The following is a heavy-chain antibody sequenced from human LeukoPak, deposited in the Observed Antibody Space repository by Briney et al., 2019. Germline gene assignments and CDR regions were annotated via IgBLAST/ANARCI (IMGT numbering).Heavy chain of an antibody. Sequence: QAGGSLRLSCAASGFTFSSYWMSWVRQAPGKGLEWVANIKQDGSEKYYVDSVKGRFTISRDNAKNSLYLQMNSLRAEDTAVYYXXXXXXXFWSGYYIGWYFDLWGRGTLVTVSS. J-gene: IGHJ2*01. D-gene: IGHD3-3*01. CDR1: GFTFSSYW. CDR2: IKQDGSEK. CDR3: XXXXXXFWSGYYIGWYFDL. V-gene: IGHV3-7*01.